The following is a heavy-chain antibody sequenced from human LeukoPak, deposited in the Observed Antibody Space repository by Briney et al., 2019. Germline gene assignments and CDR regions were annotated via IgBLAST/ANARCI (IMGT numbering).Heavy chain of an antibody. CDR1: GASISSSTYY. CDR3: ARGRPRRRNDAFDI. CDR2: ASYSGNT. J-gene: IGHJ3*02. D-gene: IGHD6-6*01. V-gene: IGHV4-39*01. Sequence: SETLSPTCTVSGASISSSTYYWGWIRQPPGKGLEWIGSASYSGNTYYNPSLKSRVTILVDTSKNQFSLKMTSVTAADTAVYYCARGRPRRRNDAFDIWGQGTMVTVSS.